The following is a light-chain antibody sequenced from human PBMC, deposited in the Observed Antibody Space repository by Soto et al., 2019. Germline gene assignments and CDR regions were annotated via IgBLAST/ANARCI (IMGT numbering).Light chain of an antibody. Sequence: EIVLTQSPATLSSFPGDRVTLSCRASQYINTRLAWYQHRPGQSPRLLIYQTSLRAAGIPARFSASGSGTDFTLTISDVQPEDFALYYCHQRQSWPRTFGQGTKVDSK. CDR3: HQRQSWPRT. J-gene: IGKJ1*01. CDR2: QTS. V-gene: IGKV3-11*01. CDR1: QYINTR.